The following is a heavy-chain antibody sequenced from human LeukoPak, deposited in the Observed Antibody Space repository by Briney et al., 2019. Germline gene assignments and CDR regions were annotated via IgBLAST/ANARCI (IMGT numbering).Heavy chain of an antibody. V-gene: IGHV4-59*01. CDR1: GGSISSYY. D-gene: IGHD1-26*01. J-gene: IGHJ5*02. Sequence: PSETLSLTCTVSGGSISSYYWSWIRQPPGKGLEWIGYIYYSGSTNYNPSLKSRVTISGDTSKNQFSLKLRSVTAADTAVYYCARDMKRSRARWENLGFDPWGQGTLVTVSS. CDR3: ARDMKRSRARWENLGFDP. CDR2: IYYSGST.